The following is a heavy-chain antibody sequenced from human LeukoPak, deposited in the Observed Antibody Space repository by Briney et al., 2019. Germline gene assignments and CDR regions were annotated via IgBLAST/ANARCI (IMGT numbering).Heavy chain of an antibody. D-gene: IGHD2-15*01. Sequence: GESLKISCKGPGYSFTSYWIGWVRQMPGKGLEWMGIIYPGDSDTRYSPSFQGQVTISADKSISTAYLQWSSLKASDTAMYYCARPCSGGSCYSSYDAFDIWGQGTMVTVSS. J-gene: IGHJ3*02. CDR1: GYSFTSYW. CDR2: IYPGDSDT. CDR3: ARPCSGGSCYSSYDAFDI. V-gene: IGHV5-51*01.